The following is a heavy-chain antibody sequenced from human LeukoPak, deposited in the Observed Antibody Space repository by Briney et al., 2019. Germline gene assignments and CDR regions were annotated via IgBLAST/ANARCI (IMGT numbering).Heavy chain of an antibody. Sequence: GGSLRLSCAASGFTFSSHSMNWVRQAPGKGLEWVSAIGSSSTSIYYADSVRGRFTVSRDNAKNSLYLQMNSLRAEDTAVYHCARESQEAFDYWGQGTLVTVSS. CDR1: GFTFSSHS. CDR3: ARESQEAFDY. V-gene: IGHV3-21*01. CDR2: IGSSSTSI. J-gene: IGHJ4*02.